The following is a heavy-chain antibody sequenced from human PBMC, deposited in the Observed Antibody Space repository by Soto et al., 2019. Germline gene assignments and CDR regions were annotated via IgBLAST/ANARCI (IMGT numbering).Heavy chain of an antibody. CDR2: IIPIFGTA. V-gene: IGHV1-69*13. CDR3: ARREDSGSAADAFDI. Sequence: SVKVSCKASGGTFSSYAISWVRQAPGQGLEWTGGIIPIFGTANYAQKFQGRVTITADESTSTAYMELSSLRSEDTAVYYCARREDSGSAADAFDIWGQGTMVTVSS. J-gene: IGHJ3*02. D-gene: IGHD1-26*01. CDR1: GGTFSSYA.